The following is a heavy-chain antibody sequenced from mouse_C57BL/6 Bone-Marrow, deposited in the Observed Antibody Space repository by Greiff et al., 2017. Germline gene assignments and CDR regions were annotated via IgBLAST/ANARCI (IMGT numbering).Heavy chain of an antibody. CDR2: SRNKANDYTT. J-gene: IGHJ4*01. V-gene: IGHV7-1*01. Sequence: EVKLMESGGGLVQSGRSLRLSCATSGFTFSDFYMEWVRQAPGKGLEWIAASRNKANDYTTEYSASVKGRFIVSRDTSQSILYLQMNALRAEDTAIYYCARDDCYDYCAMDDWGQGTSVTVSS. CDR3: ARDDCYDYCAMDD. CDR1: GFTFSDFY.